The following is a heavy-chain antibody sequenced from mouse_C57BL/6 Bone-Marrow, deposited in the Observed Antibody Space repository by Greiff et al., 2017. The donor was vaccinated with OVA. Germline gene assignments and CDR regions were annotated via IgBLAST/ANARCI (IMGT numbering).Heavy chain of an antibody. CDR1: GFTFSSYA. V-gene: IGHV5-9-1*02. Sequence: EVKLMESGEGLVKPGGSLKLSCAASGFTFSSYAMSWVRQTPEKGLEWVAYISSGGDYIYYADTVKGRFTISRDNARNTLYLQMSSLKSEDTAMYYCTREGSKPLAYWGQGTLVTVSA. CDR2: ISSGGDYI. D-gene: IGHD2-5*01. CDR3: TREGSKPLAY. J-gene: IGHJ3*01.